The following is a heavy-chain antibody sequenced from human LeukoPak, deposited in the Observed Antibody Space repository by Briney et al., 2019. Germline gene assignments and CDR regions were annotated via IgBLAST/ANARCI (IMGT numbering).Heavy chain of an antibody. Sequence: GGSLRLSCAASGFTFSNAWMSWVRQAPGKGLEWVGRIKSKTVGGTTDYAAPVKGRFTISRDDSKNTLYLQMNSLRAEDTAVYYCAKDGGWELLHYYYGMDVWGQGTTVTVSS. D-gene: IGHD1-26*01. CDR3: AKDGGWELLHYYYGMDV. CDR2: IKSKTVGGTT. J-gene: IGHJ6*02. V-gene: IGHV3-15*01. CDR1: GFTFSNAW.